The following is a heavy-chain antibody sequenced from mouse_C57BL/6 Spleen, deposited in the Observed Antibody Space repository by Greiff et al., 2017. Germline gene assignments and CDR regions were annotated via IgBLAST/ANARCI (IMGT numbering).Heavy chain of an antibody. J-gene: IGHJ1*03. V-gene: IGHV1-72*01. D-gene: IGHD1-1*01. CDR1: GYTFTSYW. CDR3: ARPYYSYWYFDV. Sequence: QVQLKQPGAELVKPGASVKLSCKASGYTFTSYWMHWVKQRPGRGLEWIGRIDPNSGGTKYNEKFKSKATLTVDKPSSTAYMQLSSLTSEDSAVYYCARPYYSYWYFDVWGTGTTVTVSS. CDR2: IDPNSGGT.